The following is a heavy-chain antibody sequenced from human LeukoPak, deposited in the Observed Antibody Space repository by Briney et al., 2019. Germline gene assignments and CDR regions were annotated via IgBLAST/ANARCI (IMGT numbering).Heavy chain of an antibody. J-gene: IGHJ1*01. CDR3: ARWDHGSARFQN. CDR2: ASYKSEWSF. V-gene: IGHV6-1*01. Sequence: SSQTLSLTCAISGDSVSNNNVAWNWVRQSPSGGLEWLGRASYKSEWSFNYAVSVKSRITINADTSKNQFSLRLNSVTPEDTAVYYCARWDHGSARFQNWGQGTLVTVSS. D-gene: IGHD6-19*01. CDR1: GDSVSNNNVA.